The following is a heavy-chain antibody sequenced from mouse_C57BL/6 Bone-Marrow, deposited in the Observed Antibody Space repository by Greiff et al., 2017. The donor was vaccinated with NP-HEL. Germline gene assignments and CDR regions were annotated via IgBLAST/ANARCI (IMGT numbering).Heavy chain of an antibody. CDR3: AKGDGYYCYFDY. CDR1: GYTFTSYW. Sequence: QVQLQQPGAELVKPGASVKLSCKASGYTFTSYWMQWVKQRPGQGLEWIGELDPSDSYTNYNQKFKGKATLTVDTSSSTAYMQLSSLTSEDSAVYYCAKGDGYYCYFDYWGQGTTLTVSS. V-gene: IGHV1-50*01. J-gene: IGHJ2*01. CDR2: LDPSDSYT. D-gene: IGHD2-3*01.